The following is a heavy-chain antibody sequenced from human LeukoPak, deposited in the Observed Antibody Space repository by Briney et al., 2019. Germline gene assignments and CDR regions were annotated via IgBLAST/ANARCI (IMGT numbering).Heavy chain of an antibody. J-gene: IGHJ4*02. CDR1: GFTFSSYA. Sequence: GXXLRLSCAASGFTFSSYAMSWVRQAPGKGLEWVSAISGSGGSTYYADSVKGRFTISRDNSKNTLYLQMNSLRAQDTAVNYCAKGAQGILYTFDYWGQGTLVTVSS. CDR2: ISGSGGST. V-gene: IGHV3-23*01. CDR3: AKGAQGILYTFDY. D-gene: IGHD2-8*01.